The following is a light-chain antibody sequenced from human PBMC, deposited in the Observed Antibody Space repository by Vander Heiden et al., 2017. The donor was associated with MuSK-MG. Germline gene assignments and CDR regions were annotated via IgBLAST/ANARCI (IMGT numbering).Light chain of an antibody. V-gene: IGKV3-11*01. J-gene: IGKJ5*01. CDR3: QQRSNWPGIT. CDR1: QSVSSY. CDR2: DAS. Sequence: EIVLTQSPATLSLSPGERATLSCRASQSVSSYLAWYQQKPGQAPRLLIYDASNRATGIPARFSGSGYGTDFTLTISSLDPEDFAVYYCQQRSNWPGITFGQGTRLEIK.